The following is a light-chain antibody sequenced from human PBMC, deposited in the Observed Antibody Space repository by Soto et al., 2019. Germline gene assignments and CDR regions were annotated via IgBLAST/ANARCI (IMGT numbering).Light chain of an antibody. CDR2: VAA. V-gene: IGKV1-5*01. Sequence: QMTQSPSTLSDSVVQGGILPCGANPDINAWWAWYQQNAGKAPTLLSYVAANLPSGFPSIFKGRRSGPDCTLTISRLQTEEFAPYFCQQLTSHPLTFGGGPKVDIK. CDR3: QQLTSHPLT. CDR1: PDINAW. J-gene: IGKJ4*01.